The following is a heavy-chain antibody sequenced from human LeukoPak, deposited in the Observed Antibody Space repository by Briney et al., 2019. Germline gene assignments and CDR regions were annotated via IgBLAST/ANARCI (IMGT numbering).Heavy chain of an antibody. Sequence: PGGSLRLSCAASGFIFSGYWMSWVRQGPGRGLEWVASVKPDGSGTFYVDSVKGRFTISRDNAKNSLYLQMNSLRAEDTAVYYCARDSEQQLANDYWGQGTLVTVSS. CDR1: GFIFSGYW. V-gene: IGHV3-7*01. CDR2: VKPDGSGT. J-gene: IGHJ4*02. D-gene: IGHD6-13*01. CDR3: ARDSEQQLANDY.